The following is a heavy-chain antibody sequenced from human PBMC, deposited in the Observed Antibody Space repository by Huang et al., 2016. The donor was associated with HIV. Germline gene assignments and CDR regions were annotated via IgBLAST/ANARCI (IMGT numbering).Heavy chain of an antibody. Sequence: EVQLVQSGAEVRKPGESLRISCKTSGYTFSSYWFALVRQTPGRGLEGLVSISPDDSETRFSLSFERQVTMSGDKSNNTAVLQWGGLKASDSALYFCTRLFPELESFYTPLYRGGTHNWFDPWGQGTLDIVS. CDR2: ISPDDSET. J-gene: IGHJ5*02. V-gene: IGHV5-51*01. D-gene: IGHD3-10*01. CDR1: GYTFSSYW. CDR3: TRLFPELESFYTPLYRGGTHNWFDP.